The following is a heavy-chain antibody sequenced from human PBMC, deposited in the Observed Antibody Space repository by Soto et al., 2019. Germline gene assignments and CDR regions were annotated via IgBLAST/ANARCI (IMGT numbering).Heavy chain of an antibody. CDR2: ISGSGGTT. CDR3: AKVSMIVVVMDAFDI. Sequence: GGSLRLSCAASGFTFSSYAMNWVRQAPGKGLEWVPGISGSGGTTYYADSVKGRFTISRDNSKNTLYLEMSSLRAEDTAVYYCAKVSMIVVVMDAFDIWGQGTMVTVSS. J-gene: IGHJ3*02. D-gene: IGHD3-22*01. CDR1: GFTFSSYA. V-gene: IGHV3-23*01.